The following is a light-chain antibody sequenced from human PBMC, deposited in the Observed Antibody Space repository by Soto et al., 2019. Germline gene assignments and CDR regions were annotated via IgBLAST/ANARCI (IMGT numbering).Light chain of an antibody. CDR3: QQYNTYPWT. V-gene: IGKV1-5*03. CDR2: KVS. CDR1: QSTNSW. J-gene: IGKJ1*01. Sequence: DIQMTQSPSTLSASVGDRVTITCRASQSTNSWLAWYQQKPGKAPKILIYKVSNLESGVPSRFSGSGSGTEFTLSISSLQPDDFATYYCQQYNTYPWTFGQVTKVEIK.